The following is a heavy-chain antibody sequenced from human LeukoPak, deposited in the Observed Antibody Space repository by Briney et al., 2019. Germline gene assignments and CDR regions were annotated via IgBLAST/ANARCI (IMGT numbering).Heavy chain of an antibody. V-gene: IGHV3-53*01. J-gene: IGHJ4*02. CDR3: ARGIDY. Sequence: PGGSLRLSCAASGFTFSNAWMSWVRQAPGKELEWVSVIYTGGGRYYADSVRGRFTISRDTSKNMVFLQMNSLRVEDTAVYYCARGIDYWGRGTLVTVSS. CDR1: GFTFSNAW. CDR2: IYTGGGR.